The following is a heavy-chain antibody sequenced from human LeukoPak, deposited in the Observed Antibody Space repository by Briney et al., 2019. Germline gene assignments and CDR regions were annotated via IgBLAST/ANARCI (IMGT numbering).Heavy chain of an antibody. D-gene: IGHD3-3*01. J-gene: IGHJ5*02. Sequence: PSETLLLTCFFTHHPNSNNIRSWPYIRQLPGKGLDRLASWPFYERVCGNGIPSYNPSLKGRATICAEKSKNQLSLKVKSVTAADTASYYCAALTLTGVEGRGWFDAWGQGTLVIVSS. CDR3: AALTLTGVEGRGWFDA. CDR1: HHPNSNNIRS. V-gene: IGHV4-39*01. CDR2: VCGNGIP.